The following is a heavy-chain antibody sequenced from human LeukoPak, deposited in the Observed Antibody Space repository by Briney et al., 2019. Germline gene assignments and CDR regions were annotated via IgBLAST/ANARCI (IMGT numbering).Heavy chain of an antibody. J-gene: IGHJ1*01. V-gene: IGHV4-4*02. CDR3: ARLEQEMPHEHFQH. Sequence: SETLSLTCAVSGGSISSSNWWSWVRQPPGKGLEWIGEIYHSGSTNYNPSLKSRVTISVDTSKNQFSLKLNSVTAADTAVYYCARLEQEMPHEHFQHWGQGTLVTVSS. CDR1: GGSISSSNW. CDR2: IYHSGST. D-gene: IGHD5-24*01.